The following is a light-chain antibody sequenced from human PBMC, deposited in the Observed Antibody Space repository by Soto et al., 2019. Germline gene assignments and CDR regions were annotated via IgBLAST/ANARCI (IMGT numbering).Light chain of an antibody. J-gene: IGLJ2*01. CDR1: SSDVGGYKY. CDR2: EVS. V-gene: IGLV2-14*01. CDR3: SSYSGSSTPVL. Sequence: QSALTQPASVSGSPGQSITISCTGTSSDVGGYKYVSWYQRHPGQAPKLMIYEVSNRPSGVSHRFSGSKSGNTASLTISGLQAEDDADYYCSSYSGSSTPVLFGGGTKLTVL.